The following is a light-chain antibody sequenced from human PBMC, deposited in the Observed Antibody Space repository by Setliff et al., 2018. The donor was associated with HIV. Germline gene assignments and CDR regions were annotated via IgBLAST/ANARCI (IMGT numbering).Light chain of an antibody. CDR1: NSDVGSYNY. Sequence: QSALAQPASVSGPPGQSITISCTGTNSDVGSYNYLSWYQQHPGKVPKLMIYEVTNRPSGVSNRVSGSKSDNTASLTISGLQAEDEADYYCSSYTSSNTQAFGTGTKVTVL. CDR3: SSYTSSNTQA. CDR2: EVT. J-gene: IGLJ1*01. V-gene: IGLV2-14*01.